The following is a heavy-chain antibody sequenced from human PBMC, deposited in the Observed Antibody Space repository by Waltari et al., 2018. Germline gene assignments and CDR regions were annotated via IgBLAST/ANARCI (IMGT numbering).Heavy chain of an antibody. CDR1: GGSIRSGGSS. J-gene: IGHJ3*02. D-gene: IGHD4-17*01. CDR2: IYYSGST. Sequence: QVQLQESGPGLVKPSQTLSLTCTVSGGSIRSGGSSWCWTRQHPGKGLEWIGYIYYSGSTYYNPSLKSRVTISVDTSKNQFSLKLSSVTAADTAVYYCARDGSTGGAFDSWGQGTMVTVSS. CDR3: ARDGSTGGAFDS. V-gene: IGHV4-31*03.